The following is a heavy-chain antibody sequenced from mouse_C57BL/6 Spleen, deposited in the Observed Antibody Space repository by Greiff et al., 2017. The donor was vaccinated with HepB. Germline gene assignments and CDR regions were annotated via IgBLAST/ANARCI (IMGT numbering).Heavy chain of an antibody. V-gene: IGHV1-82*01. D-gene: IGHD4-1*01. Sequence: QVQLQQSGPELVKPGASVKISCKASGYAFSSSWMNWVKQRPGKGLEWIGRTYPGDGDTNYNGKFKGKATLTADKSSSTAYMQLSSLTSEDSAVYFCAKLDFDYWGQGTTLTVSS. CDR2: TYPGDGDT. CDR3: AKLDFDY. CDR1: GYAFSSSW. J-gene: IGHJ2*01.